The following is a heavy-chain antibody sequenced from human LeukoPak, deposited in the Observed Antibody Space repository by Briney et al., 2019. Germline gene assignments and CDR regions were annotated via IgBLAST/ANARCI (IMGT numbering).Heavy chain of an antibody. J-gene: IGHJ5*02. CDR3: AEDLTPYFENWFDP. CDR1: GFTFSSYA. D-gene: IGHD2/OR15-2a*01. V-gene: IGHV3-23*01. CDR2: ISGSGGST. Sequence: GGSLRLSCAASGFTFSSYAMSWVRQAPGKGLEWVSAISGSGGSTYYADSVKGRFTISRDNSKNTLYLQMNSLRAEDTAVYYCAEDLTPYFENWFDPWGQGTLVTVSS.